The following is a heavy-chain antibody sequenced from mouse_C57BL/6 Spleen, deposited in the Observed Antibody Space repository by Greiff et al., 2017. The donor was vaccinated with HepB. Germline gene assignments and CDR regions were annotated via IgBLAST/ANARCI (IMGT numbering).Heavy chain of an antibody. CDR3: ARPIYDGYHEDY. Sequence: QVQLQQPGAELVKPGASVKMSCKASGYTFTSYWITWVKQRPGQGLEWIGDIYPGSGSTNYNEKFKSKATLTVDTASSTSYMQLSSLTSEDSAVYYCARPIYDGYHEDYWGQGTTLTVSS. J-gene: IGHJ2*01. CDR1: GYTFTSYW. CDR2: IYPGSGST. V-gene: IGHV1-55*01. D-gene: IGHD2-3*01.